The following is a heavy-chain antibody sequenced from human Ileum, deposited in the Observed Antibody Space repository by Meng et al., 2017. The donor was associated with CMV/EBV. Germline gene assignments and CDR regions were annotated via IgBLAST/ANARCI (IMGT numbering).Heavy chain of an antibody. D-gene: IGHD5-24*01. J-gene: IGHJ4*02. V-gene: IGHV1-69*05. CDR1: GGTVSSYA. Sequence: KASGGTVSSYAISWGRQAPGQGREWMGGISPIFGTANYAQKFQGRVTITTDESTSTAYMELSSLRAEDTAVYYCARGVEMATTYFDYWGQGTLVTVSS. CDR3: ARGVEMATTYFDY. CDR2: ISPIFGTA.